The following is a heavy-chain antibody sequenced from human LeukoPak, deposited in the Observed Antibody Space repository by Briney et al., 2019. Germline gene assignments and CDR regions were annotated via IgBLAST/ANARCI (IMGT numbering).Heavy chain of an antibody. Sequence: ASVKVSCKASGYTFTGYYMHWVRQVPGQGLEWMGWINPNSGGTNYAQKFQGRVTMTRDTSISTAYMELSRLRSDDTAVYYCASGTVVVPAAIPPYYYYGMDVWGQGTTVTVSS. J-gene: IGHJ6*02. D-gene: IGHD2-2*02. CDR1: GYTFTGYY. CDR2: INPNSGGT. CDR3: ASGTVVVPAAIPPYYYYGMDV. V-gene: IGHV1-2*02.